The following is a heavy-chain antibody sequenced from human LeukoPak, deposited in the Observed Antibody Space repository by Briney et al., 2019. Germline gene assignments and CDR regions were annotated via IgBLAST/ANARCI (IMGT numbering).Heavy chain of an antibody. CDR2: INPNSGGT. D-gene: IGHD3-3*01. CDR3: AREGGPGYDFWSGYYRVYAFDI. Sequence: EASVKVSCKASGYTFTGYYMHWVRQAPGQGLEWMGWINPNSGGTNYAQKFQGRVTMTRDTSISTAYMELSRLRSDDTAVYYCAREGGPGYDFWSGYYRVYAFDIWGQGTMVTVSS. J-gene: IGHJ3*02. V-gene: IGHV1-2*02. CDR1: GYTFTGYY.